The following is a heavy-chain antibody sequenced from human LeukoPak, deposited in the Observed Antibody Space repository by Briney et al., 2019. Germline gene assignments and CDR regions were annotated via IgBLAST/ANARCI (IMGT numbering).Heavy chain of an antibody. Sequence: PGGSLRLSCAASGFTLSSYAMSWVRQAPGKGLEWVSAISDTGNTYHADSVKGRFTISRDNAKNSLYLQMNSLRAEDTALYYCTKAPISGTYYNGRNYFDYWGQGTLTTVSS. V-gene: IGHV3-23*01. D-gene: IGHD3-10*01. J-gene: IGHJ4*02. CDR2: ISDTGNT. CDR1: GFTLSSYA. CDR3: TKAPISGTYYNGRNYFDY.